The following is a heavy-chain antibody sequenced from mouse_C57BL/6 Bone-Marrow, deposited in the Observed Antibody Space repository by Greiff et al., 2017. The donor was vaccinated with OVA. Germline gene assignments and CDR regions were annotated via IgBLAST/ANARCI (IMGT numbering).Heavy chain of an antibody. Sequence: EVQLQQSGAELVRPGASVKLSCTASGFNIKDYYMHWVKQRPEQGLEWIGRIDPEDGDTEYAPKFQGKATMTADTPSNTAYLQLSSLTSEDTAVYYCTTYYDYDAGYWGQGTTLTVSS. CDR1: GFNIKDYY. D-gene: IGHD2-4*01. CDR3: TTYYDYDAGY. V-gene: IGHV14-1*01. CDR2: IDPEDGDT. J-gene: IGHJ2*01.